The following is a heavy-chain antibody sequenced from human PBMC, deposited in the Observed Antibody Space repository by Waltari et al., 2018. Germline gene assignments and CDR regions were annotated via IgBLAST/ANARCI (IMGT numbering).Heavy chain of an antibody. D-gene: IGHD2-2*01. J-gene: IGHJ4*02. CDR2: IIPIFGTA. CDR3: ARPGRSYCSSTSCPPHY. CDR1: GGTFSSYA. Sequence: QVQLVQSGAEVKKPGSSVKVPCKASGGTFSSYAISWVRQAPGQGLEWMGGIIPIFGTANYAQKFQGRVTITADESTSTAYMELSSLRSEDTAVYYCARPGRSYCSSTSCPPHYWGQGTLVTVSS. V-gene: IGHV1-69*13.